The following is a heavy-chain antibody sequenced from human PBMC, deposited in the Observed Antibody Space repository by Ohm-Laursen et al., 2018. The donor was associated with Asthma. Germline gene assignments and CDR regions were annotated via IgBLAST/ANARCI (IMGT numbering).Heavy chain of an antibody. CDR2: ISNDGSKK. D-gene: IGHD5-18*01. CDR1: GFIFSSPG. CDR3: ARGHGGIQRWLSYQCDN. Sequence: RSLRLSCAASGFIFSSPGMHWVRQAPGKGLDWVAVISNDGSKKYYADSVKGRFTISRDNSRNTLFLQMNTLRPEDTAVYFCARGHGGIQRWLSYQCDNWGQGTLVTVSS. J-gene: IGHJ4*02. V-gene: IGHV3-30*03.